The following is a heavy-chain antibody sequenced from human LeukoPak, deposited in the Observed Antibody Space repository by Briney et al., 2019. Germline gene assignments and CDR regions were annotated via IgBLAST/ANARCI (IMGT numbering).Heavy chain of an antibody. D-gene: IGHD1-26*01. Sequence: SQTLSLTCTVSGGSISSGDYYWSWIRQPPGKGLEWIGYIYYSGSTYYSPSLKSRVTISVDTSKNQFSLKLSSVTAADTAVYYCARAGKELDLDYWGQGTLVTVSS. CDR3: ARAGKELDLDY. CDR1: GGSISSGDYY. CDR2: IYYSGST. V-gene: IGHV4-30-4*08. J-gene: IGHJ4*02.